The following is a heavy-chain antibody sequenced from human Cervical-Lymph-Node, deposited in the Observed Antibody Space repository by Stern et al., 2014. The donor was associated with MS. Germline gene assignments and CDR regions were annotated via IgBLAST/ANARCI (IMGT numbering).Heavy chain of an antibody. V-gene: IGHV4-4*02. CDR2: IHHSGTT. D-gene: IGHD5-12*01. J-gene: IGHJ4*02. Sequence: QVQLQESGPGLVKPSGTLSLTCDVSGASISNTNWWGWVRQPPAMGLEWIGEIHHSGTTNFKASLKNRVTKSVDKSKNQFSLELKSVTAADTAVYFCARVHSGYDWFDYWGQGILVTVSS. CDR1: GASISNTNW. CDR3: ARVHSGYDWFDY.